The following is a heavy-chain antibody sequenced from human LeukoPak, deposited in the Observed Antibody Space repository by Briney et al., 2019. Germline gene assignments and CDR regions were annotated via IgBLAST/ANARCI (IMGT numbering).Heavy chain of an antibody. CDR2: IYNCGSS. Sequence: SETLSLTCTVSGGSISGYYWSWIWNSPRKGLGLMAYIYNCGSSNYNPSLQSRVTISVDTSKNQFSLNLSSVTAADTAVYYCARYGSGTYPRFDYWGQGTLVTVSS. J-gene: IGHJ4*02. CDR1: GGSISGYY. D-gene: IGHD3-10*01. V-gene: IGHV4-59*08. CDR3: ARYGSGTYPRFDY.